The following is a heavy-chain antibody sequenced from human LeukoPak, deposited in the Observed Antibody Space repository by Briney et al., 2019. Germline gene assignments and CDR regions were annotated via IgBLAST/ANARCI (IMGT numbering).Heavy chain of an antibody. CDR2: MNRDGSEV. Sequence: PGGSLRLSCAASGFPFAPFWMTWVRQAPGKGPEFVATMNRDGSEVAYGNSVRGRFTISRDNAKNSLYLQMNSLRAEDTAVYYCAKVVVPDGMDVWGQGTTVTVSS. V-gene: IGHV3-7*05. CDR3: AKVVVPDGMDV. D-gene: IGHD2-15*01. CDR1: GFPFAPFW. J-gene: IGHJ6*02.